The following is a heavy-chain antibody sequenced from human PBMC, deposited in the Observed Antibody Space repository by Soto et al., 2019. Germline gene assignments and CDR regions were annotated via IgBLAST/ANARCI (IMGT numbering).Heavy chain of an antibody. CDR3: ARGYCSSTSCQYYVDF. CDR2: INGDNGDT. V-gene: IGHV1-3*01. D-gene: IGHD2-2*01. CDR1: GYTFTGYA. J-gene: IGHJ4*02. Sequence: VQLVQSGAEVKKPGASVKVSCKASGYTFTGYAIHWVRQAPGRRLEWMGWINGDNGDTKYAQKFQGRVTITRDTSATTAYMELTSLGSEDTALYHCARGYCSSTSCQYYVDFWGQGTPVTVSS.